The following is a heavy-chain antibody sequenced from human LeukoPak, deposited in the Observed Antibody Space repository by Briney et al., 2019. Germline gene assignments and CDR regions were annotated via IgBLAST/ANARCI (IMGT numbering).Heavy chain of an antibody. CDR3: ARGPFWSGYYDD. CDR1: GFTFSSYS. CDR2: ISSSASTI. J-gene: IGHJ4*02. D-gene: IGHD3-3*01. V-gene: IGHV3-48*04. Sequence: GGSLRLSCAASGFTFSSYSMNWVRQAPGKGLEWVSYISSSASTIYYADSVKGRFAISRDNAKNSLYLQMNSLRAEDTAIYYCARGPFWSGYYDDWGQGTLVTVSS.